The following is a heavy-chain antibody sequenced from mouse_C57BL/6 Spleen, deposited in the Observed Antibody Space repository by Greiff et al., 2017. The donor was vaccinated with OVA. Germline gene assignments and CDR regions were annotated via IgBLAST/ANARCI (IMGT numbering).Heavy chain of an antibody. J-gene: IGHJ4*01. CDR1: GFTFSSYT. CDR2: ISGGGCIT. CDR3: ARRGSFPMDF. Sequence: DVMSVESGGGLVKPGGSLKLPCAASGFTFSSYTMSWVRQMPEKRLEWVATISGGGCITYYPDSVKGRFTISRDSAKNTLYLQMSSLRSEDTALYYCARRGSFPMDFWGQGTSVTVSS. D-gene: IGHD1-1*01. V-gene: IGHV5-9*01.